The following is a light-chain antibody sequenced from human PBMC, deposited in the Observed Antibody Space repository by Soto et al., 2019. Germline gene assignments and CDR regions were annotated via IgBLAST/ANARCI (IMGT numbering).Light chain of an antibody. CDR2: GTS. J-gene: IGKJ1*01. CDR3: QQYGSWT. V-gene: IGKV3-20*01. CDR1: QTISSNN. Sequence: EIVLTQSPGTLSVSPGERATLSCRASQTISSNNLAWYQQKPGQAPSLLIYGTSSSATGIPDRFSGSGSGTDFTLTISRLEPEDSAIYYCQQYGSWTFGQGTKVEI.